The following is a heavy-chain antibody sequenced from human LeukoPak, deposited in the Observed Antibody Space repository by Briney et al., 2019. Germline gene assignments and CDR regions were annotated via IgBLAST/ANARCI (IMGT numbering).Heavy chain of an antibody. J-gene: IGHJ6*03. Sequence: GGSLRLSCAASGFTFSSFDMHWVRQPTGQGLEWVSSIETASDTYYPGSVGGRFTLSRDNAKNSLYLQMNSLTAGDTAVYYCARGPTRGKYYYMDVWGKGTTVTVSS. CDR1: GFTFSSFD. CDR3: ARGPTRGKYYYMDV. D-gene: IGHD1-1*01. CDR2: IETASDT. V-gene: IGHV3-13*01.